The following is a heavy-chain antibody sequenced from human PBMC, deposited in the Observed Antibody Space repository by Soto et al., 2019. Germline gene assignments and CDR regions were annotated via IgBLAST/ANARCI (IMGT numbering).Heavy chain of an antibody. J-gene: IGHJ3*02. D-gene: IGHD2-15*01. V-gene: IGHV4-34*01. CDR2: INHSGST. CDR1: GGSFSDYY. Sequence: QVQLQEWGAGLLKPSETLSLTCAVYGGSFSDYYWSWIRQPPGKGLEWIGEINHSGSTNYNPSLKSRVTISVDKSKNQFSLKLSSVTAADTAVYYCARDGRMEGDAFDIWGQGTMVTVSS. CDR3: ARDGRMEGDAFDI.